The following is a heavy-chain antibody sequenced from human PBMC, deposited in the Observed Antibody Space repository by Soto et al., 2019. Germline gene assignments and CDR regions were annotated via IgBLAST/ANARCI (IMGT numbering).Heavy chain of an antibody. J-gene: IGHJ3*02. CDR2: ISYDGSNK. Sequence: GGSLRLSCAASGFTFSSYAMHWVRQAPGKGLEWVAVISYDGSNKYYADSVKGRFTISRDNSKNTLYLQMNSLRAEDTAEYYCASDSGYDVDAFDIWGQGTMVTVSS. CDR3: ASDSGYDVDAFDI. D-gene: IGHD5-12*01. CDR1: GFTFSSYA. V-gene: IGHV3-30-3*01.